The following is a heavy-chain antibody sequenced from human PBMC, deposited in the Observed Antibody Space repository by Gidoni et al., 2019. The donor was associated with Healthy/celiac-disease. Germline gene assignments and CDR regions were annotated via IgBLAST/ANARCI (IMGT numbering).Heavy chain of an antibody. CDR3: VKVGRIVASPLGY. CDR2: ISSNGGST. V-gene: IGHV3-64D*06. D-gene: IGHD5-12*01. J-gene: IGHJ4*02. Sequence: EVQLVESGGGLVQPGGSLRLSCSASGLTFSSYAMHWVRQAPGKGLEYVSAISSNGGSTYYADSVKGRFTISRDNSKNTLYLQMSSLRAEDTAVYYCVKVGRIVASPLGYWGQGTLVTVSS. CDR1: GLTFSSYA.